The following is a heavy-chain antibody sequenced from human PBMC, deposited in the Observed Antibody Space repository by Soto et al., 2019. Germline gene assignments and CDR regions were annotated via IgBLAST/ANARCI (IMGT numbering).Heavy chain of an antibody. Sequence: SVKVSCKASGGTFSSYAISWVRQAPGQGLEWMGGIIPIFGTANYAQKFQGRVTITADESTSTAYMELSSLRSEDTAVYYCASQGAAQSYYYYYYGMDVWGQGTTVTVSS. J-gene: IGHJ6*02. CDR1: GGTFSSYA. V-gene: IGHV1-69*13. D-gene: IGHD6-6*01. CDR3: ASQGAAQSYYYYYYGMDV. CDR2: IIPIFGTA.